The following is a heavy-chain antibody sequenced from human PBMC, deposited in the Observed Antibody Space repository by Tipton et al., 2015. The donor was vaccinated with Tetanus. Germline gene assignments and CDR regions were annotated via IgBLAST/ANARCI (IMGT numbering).Heavy chain of an antibody. CDR1: GYDFTKYS. Sequence: VQLVQSGAEMKKPGESLKISCQASGYDFTKYSIAWVRHMPGKGLEWMGIISPDDSQAIHSPSFQGHVTVSADKPVMTAYLQWRRLTASDTAIYHCARRRSAILSGGCHWYLDLWGRGTLATVSS. CDR3: ARRRSAILSGGCHWYLDL. V-gene: IGHV5-51*01. CDR2: ISPDDSQA. D-gene: IGHD2-15*01. J-gene: IGHJ2*01.